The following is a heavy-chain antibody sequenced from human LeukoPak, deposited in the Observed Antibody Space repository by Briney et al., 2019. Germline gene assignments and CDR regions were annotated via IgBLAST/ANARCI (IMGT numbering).Heavy chain of an antibody. CDR1: GGTFSSYA. CDR3: ARELFVAARPGAYYYYMDV. J-gene: IGHJ6*03. V-gene: IGHV1-69*13. CDR2: IIPIFGTA. Sequence: PVKVSCKASGGTFSSYAISWVRQAPGQGLEWMGGIIPIFGTANYAQKFQGRVTITADESTSTAYMELSSLRSEDTAVYYCARELFVAARPGAYYYYMDVWGKGTTVTVSS. D-gene: IGHD6-6*01.